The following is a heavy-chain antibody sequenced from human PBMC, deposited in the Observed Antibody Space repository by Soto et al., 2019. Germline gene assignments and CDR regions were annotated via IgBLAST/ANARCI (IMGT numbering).Heavy chain of an antibody. D-gene: IGHD2-2*01. V-gene: IGHV3-23*01. CDR3: AKGGSTSRWTYYYGMDV. CDR1: GFTFSSYA. J-gene: IGHJ6*02. Sequence: EVQMLESGGVLLQPGGSLRLSCASSGFTFSSYAMSWVRQAPGKGLEWVSAISGSGGSTYYADSVKGLFTISRDNSKNTLYLQMNSQRAEETSVYYCAKGGSTSRWTYYYGMDVWGQGTTVTVSS. CDR2: ISGSGGST.